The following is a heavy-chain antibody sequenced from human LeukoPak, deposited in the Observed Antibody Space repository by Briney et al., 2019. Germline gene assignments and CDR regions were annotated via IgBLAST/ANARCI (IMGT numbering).Heavy chain of an antibody. CDR3: ARAMTLFHIADNGPPYYMDV. V-gene: IGHV3-64*01. CDR1: EFTFSSYA. J-gene: IGHJ6*03. Sequence: PGGSLRLSCAASEFTFSSYAMHWVRQAPGKGLEYVSAISSNGGSTYYANSVKGRFTISRDNSKNTLYLQMGSLRAEDMAVYYCARAMTLFHIADNGPPYYMDVWGKGTTVTVSS. D-gene: IGHD6-13*01. CDR2: ISSNGGST.